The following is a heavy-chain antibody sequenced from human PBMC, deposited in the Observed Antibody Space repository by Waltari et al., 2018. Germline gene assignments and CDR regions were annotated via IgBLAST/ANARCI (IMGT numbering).Heavy chain of an antibody. CDR2: IYSTGYT. V-gene: IGHV4-4*07. CDR3: ARDRIAVSGSPPLSYNWFDF. D-gene: IGHD6-19*01. J-gene: IGHJ5*01. Sequence: QVHLRESGPGLVKPSETLFLTCNVSSDSFKTSYWAWIRQSAGMRLEWIGRIYSTGYTRYNPSLESRVTSSIDTSQNQSSLRLTSVTVADTAVYFCARDRIAVSGSPPLSYNWFDFWGQGTRVAVSS. CDR1: SDSFKTSY.